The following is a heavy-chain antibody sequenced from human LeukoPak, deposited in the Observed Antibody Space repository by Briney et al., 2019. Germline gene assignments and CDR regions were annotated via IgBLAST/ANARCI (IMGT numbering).Heavy chain of an antibody. V-gene: IGHV4-59*01. CDR3: ARVYYDILTGYPNDAFDV. Sequence: PSETLSLTCTVSGGSISSYYGSWIRQPPGKGLEWIGYIYYSGSTNYNPSLKSRVTISVDTSKNQFSLKLSSVTAADTAVYYCARVYYDILTGYPNDAFDVWGQGTMVTVSS. D-gene: IGHD3-9*01. CDR2: IYYSGST. CDR1: GGSISSYY. J-gene: IGHJ3*01.